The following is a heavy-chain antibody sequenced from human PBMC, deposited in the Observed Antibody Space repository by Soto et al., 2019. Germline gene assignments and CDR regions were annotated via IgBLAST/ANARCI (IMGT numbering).Heavy chain of an antibody. CDR1: GYTFTSYG. J-gene: IGHJ5*02. CDR3: ARDLYSSSYNWFDL. Sequence: ASVKVSCKASGYTFTSYGISWVRQAPGQGLEWMGWISAYNGNTNYAQKLQGRVTMTTDTSTSTAYMELRSLRSDDTAVYYCARDLYSSSYNWFDLWGQGTLVTVSS. D-gene: IGHD6-13*01. CDR2: ISAYNGNT. V-gene: IGHV1-18*04.